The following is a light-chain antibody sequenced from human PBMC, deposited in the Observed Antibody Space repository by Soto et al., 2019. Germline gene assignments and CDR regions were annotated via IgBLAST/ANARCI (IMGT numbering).Light chain of an antibody. Sequence: DIVMTQTPLSSPVTLGQSASISCRSSQSLVHSDGNTYLSWLHQRPGQPPRLVIHKISNRFSGVPDRLSGSGAMTDFTLSISSVEAEDVGIYYCIPATHLPRKFGHRTQVPIK. V-gene: IGKV2-24*01. J-gene: IGKJ1*01. CDR1: QSLVHSDGNTY. CDR2: KIS. CDR3: IPATHLPRK.